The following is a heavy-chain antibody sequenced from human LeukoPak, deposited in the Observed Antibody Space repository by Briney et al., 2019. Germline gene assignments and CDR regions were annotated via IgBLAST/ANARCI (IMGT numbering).Heavy chain of an antibody. CDR1: GFHFHTYT. CDR3: AVRGGQDGVGGF. Sequence: GGSLRLSCAASGFHFHTYTMLWVRQAPGKGLELVSSISSSSTDIYYADSVQGRFTISRDNAEKSLFLQMNSLRVDDTAVYYWAVRGGQDGVGGFGGQGPGVTVSS. D-gene: IGHD3-16*01. V-gene: IGHV3-21*01. CDR2: ISSSSTDI. J-gene: IGHJ4*02.